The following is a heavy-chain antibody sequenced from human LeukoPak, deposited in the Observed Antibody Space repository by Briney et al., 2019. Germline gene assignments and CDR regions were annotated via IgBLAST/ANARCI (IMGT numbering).Heavy chain of an antibody. J-gene: IGHJ4*02. D-gene: IGHD1-7*01. V-gene: IGHV3-23*01. CDR2: ISGSGGTT. CDR1: GFTFDDYA. Sequence: PGGSLRLSCAASGFTFDDYAMHWVRQAPGKGLEWVSAISGSGGTTYYADSVKGRFTISRDNSKNTLFLQMNSLRAEDTAVYYCAKEGKTRNWNYYQAKAVYWGQGTLVTVSS. CDR3: AKEGKTRNWNYYQAKAVY.